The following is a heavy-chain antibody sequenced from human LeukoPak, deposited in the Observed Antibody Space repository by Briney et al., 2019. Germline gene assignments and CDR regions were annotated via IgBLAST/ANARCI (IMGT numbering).Heavy chain of an antibody. CDR3: ARIRYFDWLSRFDDAFDI. V-gene: IGHV4-61*02. Sequence: SETLSLTCTVSGGSISSGSYYWSWIRQPAGKGLEWIGRIYTSGSTNYNPSLKSRVTISVDTSKNQFSLKLGSVTAADTAVYYCARIRYFDWLSRFDDAFDIWGQGTMVTVSS. D-gene: IGHD3-9*01. J-gene: IGHJ3*02. CDR2: IYTSGST. CDR1: GGSISSGSYY.